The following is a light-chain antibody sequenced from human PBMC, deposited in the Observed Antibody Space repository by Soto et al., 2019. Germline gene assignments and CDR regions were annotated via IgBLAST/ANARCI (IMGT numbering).Light chain of an antibody. Sequence: HSALTQPASVSGSPGQSITISCTGTSGDVGGYNYVSWYQRHPGKAPKLIIYDVTNRPSGVSDRFSGFKSGNTASLTISGLRAEDEGDYYCSSYISRTFVVFGGGTKVTVL. CDR1: SGDVGGYNY. J-gene: IGLJ2*01. CDR2: DVT. CDR3: SSYISRTFVV. V-gene: IGLV2-14*01.